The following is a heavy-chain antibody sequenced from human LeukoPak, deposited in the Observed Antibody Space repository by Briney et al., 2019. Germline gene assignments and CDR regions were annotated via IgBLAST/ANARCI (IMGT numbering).Heavy chain of an antibody. V-gene: IGHV4-34*01. Sequence: SETLSLTCAVYGGSFSGYYWSWIRQPPGKGLEWIGEINHSGSTNYNPSLKSRVTIPVDTSKNQFSLKLSSVTAADTAVYYCARVHIAAAGNYFDYWGQGTLVTVSS. J-gene: IGHJ4*02. CDR2: INHSGST. CDR1: GGSFSGYY. D-gene: IGHD6-13*01. CDR3: ARVHIAAAGNYFDY.